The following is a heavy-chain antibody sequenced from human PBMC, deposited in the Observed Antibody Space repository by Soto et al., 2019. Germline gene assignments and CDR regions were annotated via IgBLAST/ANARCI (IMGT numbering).Heavy chain of an antibody. D-gene: IGHD6-19*01. V-gene: IGHV3-23*01. CDR3: AKGKGLTVSATHY. CDR2: IIGSGTST. CDR1: GFTFSSYA. Sequence: EVQLLESGGGLVQPGGSLRLSCAASGFTFSSYAMSWVRQAPGMGLEWVSGIIGSGTSTYYADSVQGRFTISRDNSKNTLFLPMNSLRAEDTAVYYCAKGKGLTVSATHYRGQGTLVTLSS. J-gene: IGHJ4*02.